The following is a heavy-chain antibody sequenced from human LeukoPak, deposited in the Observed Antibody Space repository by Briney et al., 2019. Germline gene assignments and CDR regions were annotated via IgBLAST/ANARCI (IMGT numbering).Heavy chain of an antibody. J-gene: IGHJ4*02. CDR1: GYTFTSYG. CDR3: ARAGRSSTSAYDDY. D-gene: IGHD2-2*01. Sequence: ASVKVSCKASGYTFTSYGISWVRQAPGQGLEWMGWISAYNGNTNSAQKLQGRVTMTTDTSTSTAYMELRSLRSDDTAVYYCARAGRSSTSAYDDYWGQGTLVTVSS. CDR2: ISAYNGNT. V-gene: IGHV1-18*04.